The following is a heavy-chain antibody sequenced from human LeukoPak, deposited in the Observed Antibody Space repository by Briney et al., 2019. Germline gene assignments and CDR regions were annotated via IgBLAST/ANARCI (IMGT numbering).Heavy chain of an antibody. J-gene: IGHJ4*02. Sequence: SETLSLTCTVSGGSISSYYWSWIRQPPGKGLEWIGYIYYSGSTNYNPSLKSRVTISVDTSKNQFSLKLSSVTAADTAVYYCARDGDGSERIDYWGQGTLVTVSS. CDR2: IYYSGST. CDR3: ARDGDGSERIDY. CDR1: GGSISSYY. D-gene: IGHD3-10*01. V-gene: IGHV4-59*12.